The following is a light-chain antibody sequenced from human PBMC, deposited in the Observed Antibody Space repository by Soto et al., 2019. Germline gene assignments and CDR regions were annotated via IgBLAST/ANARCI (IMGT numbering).Light chain of an antibody. CDR3: MQCTHWPPRT. CDR2: KVS. J-gene: IGKJ1*01. Sequence: DVVMTQSPLSLAVTLGQPASISCRSSRSLLYRGDGNTYLSWFQQRPGQSPRRLIYKVSNRDSGVPDRLSGSGADTEFTLKISRVEAEDVGVYYCMQCTHWPPRTFGQGTKVEIK. CDR1: RSLLYRGDGNTY. V-gene: IGKV2-30*01.